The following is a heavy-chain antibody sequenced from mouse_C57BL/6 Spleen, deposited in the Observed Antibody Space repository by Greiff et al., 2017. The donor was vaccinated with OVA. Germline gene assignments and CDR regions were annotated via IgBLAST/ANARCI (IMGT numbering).Heavy chain of an antibody. J-gene: IGHJ1*03. CDR3: ARQGAYYSNPTVFDV. CDR2: ISSGGSYT. D-gene: IGHD2-5*01. Sequence: EVKLVESGGDLVKPGGSLKLSCAASGFTFSSYGMSWVRQTPDKRLEWVATISSGGSYTYYPDSVKGRFTISRDNAKNTLYLQMSSLKSEDTAMYYCARQGAYYSNPTVFDVWGTGTTVTVSS. V-gene: IGHV5-6*01. CDR1: GFTFSSYG.